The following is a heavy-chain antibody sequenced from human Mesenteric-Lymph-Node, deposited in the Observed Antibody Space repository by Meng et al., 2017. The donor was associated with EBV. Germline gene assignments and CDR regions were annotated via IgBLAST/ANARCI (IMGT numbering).Heavy chain of an antibody. CDR2: ISSGGTTI. Sequence: GQLVESGGSLVKAGGTLRLSCATSGFIFSDYYMSWIRQAPGKELGWVSKISSGGTTIQYVDSVRGRFTIYRDNAKDSLYLQMNRLRVEDTAVYYCARDSLGEFMWNWGQGTLVTVSS. V-gene: IGHV3-11*04. CDR1: GFIFSDYY. D-gene: IGHD3-10*01. J-gene: IGHJ4*02. CDR3: ARDSLGEFMWN.